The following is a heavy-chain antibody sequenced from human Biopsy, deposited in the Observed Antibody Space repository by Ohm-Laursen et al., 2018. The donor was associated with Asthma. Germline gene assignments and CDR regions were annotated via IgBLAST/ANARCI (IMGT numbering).Heavy chain of an antibody. CDR2: INSVFGTT. V-gene: IGHV1-69*13. D-gene: IGHD2-2*01. CDR1: GGTFNTYV. CDR3: ARKAGSCISRTCYSLDF. Sequence: ASVKASCKSLGGTFNTYVIGWVRQAPGQGLEGMGWINSVFGTTTYPQKFQDRVTITADDSTSTVYMELSSLRSEDTAVYYCARKAGSCISRTCYSLDFWGQGTLVTVSS. J-gene: IGHJ4*02.